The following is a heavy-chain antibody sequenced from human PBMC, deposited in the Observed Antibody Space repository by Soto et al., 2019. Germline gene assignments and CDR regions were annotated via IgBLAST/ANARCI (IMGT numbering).Heavy chain of an antibody. CDR1: GFRFGAYA. V-gene: IGHV3-30*18. CDR2: ISEDGSRK. CDR3: ANVREDLVLLVALDS. J-gene: IGHJ4*02. Sequence: QVQLVESGGGVVQPGKSVRLSCAASGFRFGAYAMHWVRQAPGKGLEWVAVISEDGSRKYYRDSVKGRFTISRDNSKNTLFLQMDRLRLEDTAVYACANVREDLVLLVALDSWGQGTRVTVSS. D-gene: IGHD5-12*01.